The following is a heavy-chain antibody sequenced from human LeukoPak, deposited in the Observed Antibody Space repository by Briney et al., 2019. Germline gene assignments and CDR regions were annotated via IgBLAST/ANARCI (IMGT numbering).Heavy chain of an antibody. V-gene: IGHV3-48*04. Sequence: GGSLRLSCAASGLTFSNYGMHWVRQAPGKGLEWVSYISSSGSTIYYADSVKGRFTISRDNAKNSLYLQMNSLRAEDTAIYYCASVCSGGSCYLNWGQGTLVTVSS. CDR2: ISSSGSTI. D-gene: IGHD2-15*01. CDR1: GLTFSNYG. CDR3: ASVCSGGSCYLN. J-gene: IGHJ4*02.